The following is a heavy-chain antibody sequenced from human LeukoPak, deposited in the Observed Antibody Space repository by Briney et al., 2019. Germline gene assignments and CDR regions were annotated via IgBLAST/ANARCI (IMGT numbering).Heavy chain of an antibody. Sequence: GGSLRLSCAASAFTCSSYEMKWLRQAPGKGLEGGSYISSGGSTIYHADSGKGRFTISRDNAKNSLYLQMNSLRAEDTAVYYCASYSETGALGYWGKGTLVTVSS. CDR1: AFTCSSYE. CDR2: ISSGGSTI. D-gene: IGHD3-16*01. J-gene: IGHJ4*02. V-gene: IGHV3-48*03. CDR3: ASYSETGALGY.